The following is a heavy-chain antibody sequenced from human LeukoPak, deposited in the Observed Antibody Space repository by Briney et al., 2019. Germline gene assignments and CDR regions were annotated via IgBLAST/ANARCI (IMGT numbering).Heavy chain of an antibody. CDR2: IYYSGST. Sequence: SETLSLTCTVSGGSISSYYWSWIRQPPGKGLEWLGYIYYSGSTNYNPSLKSRVTISVDTSKNQFSLKLSSVTAADTAVHYCARARSYSSSRSNAFDIWGQGTMVTVSS. V-gene: IGHV4-59*01. CDR1: GGSISSYY. J-gene: IGHJ3*02. D-gene: IGHD6-6*01. CDR3: ARARSYSSSRSNAFDI.